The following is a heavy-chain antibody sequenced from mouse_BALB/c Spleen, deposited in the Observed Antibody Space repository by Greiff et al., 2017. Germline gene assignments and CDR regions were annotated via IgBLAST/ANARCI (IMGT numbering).Heavy chain of an antibody. D-gene: IGHD2-2*01. CDR3: VRDRGLPYAMDY. J-gene: IGHJ4*01. Sequence: VQLQESGPGLVAPSQSLSITCTVSGFSLTSYDISWIRQPPGKGLEWLGVIWTGGGTNYNSAFMSRLSISKDNSKSQVFLKMNSLQTDDTAIYYCVRDRGLPYAMDYWGQGTSVTVSS. CDR1: GFSLTSYD. V-gene: IGHV2-9-2*01. CDR2: IWTGGGT.